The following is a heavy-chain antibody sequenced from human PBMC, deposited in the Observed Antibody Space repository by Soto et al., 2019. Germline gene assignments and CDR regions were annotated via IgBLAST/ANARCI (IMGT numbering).Heavy chain of an antibody. CDR1: GFNFSSYW. D-gene: IGHD3-10*01. CDR2: IKEDGSEQ. CDR3: TRNQVKADY. J-gene: IGHJ4*02. Sequence: EVQLVESGGGLVQPGGSLRLSCAPSGFNFSSYWMTWVRQAPGKGLEWVAKIKEDGSEQTYVDSVKGRFTISRDNAKSSLYLQMNSLRVDDTAMYYCTRNQVKADYWGQGTLVTVSS. V-gene: IGHV3-7*01.